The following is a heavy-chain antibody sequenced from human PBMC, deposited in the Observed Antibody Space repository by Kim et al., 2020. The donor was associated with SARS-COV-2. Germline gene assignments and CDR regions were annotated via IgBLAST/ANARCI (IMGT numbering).Heavy chain of an antibody. J-gene: IGHJ2*01. D-gene: IGHD3-10*01. V-gene: IGHV4-59*01. CDR1: GGSISGYY. CDR2: IFYTGRT. CDR3: GRGSTFYYDAGTYF. Sequence: SETLSLTCTVSGGSISGYYWGWIRQPPGKGLEYIGYIFYTGRTNYNPPLKSRVTISLDKSKNQLSLHLNCVTAADTAVYYCGRGSTFYYDAGTYF.